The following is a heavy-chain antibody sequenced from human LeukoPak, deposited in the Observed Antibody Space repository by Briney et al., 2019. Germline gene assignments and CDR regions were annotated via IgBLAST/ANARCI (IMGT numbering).Heavy chain of an antibody. V-gene: IGHV4-30-4*01. CDR3: ARDSHYYDSSGYYL. CDR2: IYYSGST. Sequence: PSQTLSLTCTVSGGSISSGDYYWSWIRQAPGKGLEWLGYIYYSGSTYYNPSLKSRVTISVDTSKNQFSLKLSSVTAADTAVYYCARDSHYYDSSGYYLWGQGTLVTVSS. J-gene: IGHJ5*02. D-gene: IGHD3-22*01. CDR1: GGSISSGDYY.